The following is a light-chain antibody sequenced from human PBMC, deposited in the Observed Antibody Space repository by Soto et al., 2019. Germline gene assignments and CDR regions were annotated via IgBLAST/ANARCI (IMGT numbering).Light chain of an antibody. Sequence: TASVADRVTITCQTRQSISSYLAWYQQKPGKAPNLLMYAASTLQSGVPSRFSGGESGTEYTLTISSLQPEALATYYCQQRYSNPIPFGQGTRLEIK. J-gene: IGKJ5*01. CDR1: QSISSY. CDR3: QQRYSNPIP. V-gene: IGKV1-9*01. CDR2: AAS.